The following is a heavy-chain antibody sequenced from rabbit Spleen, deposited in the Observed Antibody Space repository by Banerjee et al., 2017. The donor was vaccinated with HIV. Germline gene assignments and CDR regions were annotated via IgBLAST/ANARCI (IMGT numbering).Heavy chain of an antibody. CDR1: GVSLNDKDV. CDR3: ARMYSGNSFSL. V-gene: IGHV1S45*01. D-gene: IGHD1-1*01. J-gene: IGHJ3*01. Sequence: QEQLEESGGGLVKPEGSLTLTCKASGVSLNDKDVMCWVRQAPGKGLEWIACINIVTGKSVYASWAKGRFTMSRTSSTTVTLQMTSLTAADTATYFCARMYSGNSFSLWGQGTLVTVS. CDR2: INIVTGKS.